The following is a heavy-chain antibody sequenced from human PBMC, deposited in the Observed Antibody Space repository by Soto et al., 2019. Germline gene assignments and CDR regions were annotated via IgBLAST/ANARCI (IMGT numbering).Heavy chain of an antibody. Sequence: QVQLVQSGAEVKRPGSSVKVSCKASGDTFNFYSINWVRQAPGVGLEWVGRVNPMLSMSNYAPRFQGRVTMTADKSTSTAYMELRSLRSEDTAIYYCASSYGSGYRAFDYWGQGALVTVSS. CDR1: GDTFNFYS. V-gene: IGHV1-69*02. J-gene: IGHJ4*02. D-gene: IGHD3-10*01. CDR2: VNPMLSMS. CDR3: ASSYGSGYRAFDY.